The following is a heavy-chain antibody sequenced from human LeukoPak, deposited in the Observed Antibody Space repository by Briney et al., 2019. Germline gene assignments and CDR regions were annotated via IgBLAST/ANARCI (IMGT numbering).Heavy chain of an antibody. CDR2: ITSNGGTT. Sequence: GGSLRLSCAASGFTFSSYSMVWVRQAPGKGLEYVSGITSNGGTTYYGNFVKGRFTISRDNSKDTLYLQMGSLRTEDMAVYYCARGIRWASDYWGQGTPVTVAS. D-gene: IGHD4-23*01. CDR3: ARGIRWASDY. CDR1: GFTFSSYS. J-gene: IGHJ4*02. V-gene: IGHV3-64*01.